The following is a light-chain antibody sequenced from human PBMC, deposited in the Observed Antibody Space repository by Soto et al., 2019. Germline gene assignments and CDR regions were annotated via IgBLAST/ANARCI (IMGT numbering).Light chain of an antibody. CDR1: QSISNS. J-gene: IGKJ1*01. CDR3: QQSYSPPPT. CDR2: AAS. V-gene: IGKV1-39*01. Sequence: DIQLTHSPSSLSASVGDRVTITCLARQSISNSLNWYQQQPVKAPKLLIYAASSLQSGVPSRFSGSGSGTDFTLTISSLQPEDFAAYYCQQSYSPPPTFGQGTKVDIK.